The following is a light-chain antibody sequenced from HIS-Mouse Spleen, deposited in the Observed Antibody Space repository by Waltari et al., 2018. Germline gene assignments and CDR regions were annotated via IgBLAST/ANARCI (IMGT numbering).Light chain of an antibody. J-gene: IGLJ1*01. V-gene: IGLV3-1*01. CDR2: QDS. CDR1: KLGDKY. CDR3: QAWDSSLYV. Sequence: SYELTQPPSVSVSPGRTASITCSGDKLGDKYACWYQQKPGQSPVLVIYQDSKRPSGIPERFSGSNSGNTATLTISGTQAMDEADYYCQAWDSSLYVFGTGTKVTVL.